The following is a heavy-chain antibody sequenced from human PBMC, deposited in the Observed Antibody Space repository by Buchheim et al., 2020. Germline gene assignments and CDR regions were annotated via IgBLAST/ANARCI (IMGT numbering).Heavy chain of an antibody. V-gene: IGHV4-38-2*01. CDR3: ARSRSSRVVDY. CDR2: IYHSGST. Sequence: QVQLRESGPGLVKPSETLSLTCAVSGYSISSGFYWGWIRQPPGKGLEWIGSIYHSGSTYYNPSLKSRVLMSVDTSNNQFSPKLDSVAAADTAIYYCARSRSSRVVDYWGQGSL. J-gene: IGHJ4*02. CDR1: GYSISSGFY. D-gene: IGHD3-10*01.